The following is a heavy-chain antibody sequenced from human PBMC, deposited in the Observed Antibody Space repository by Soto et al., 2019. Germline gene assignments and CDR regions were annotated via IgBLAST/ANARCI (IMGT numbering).Heavy chain of an antibody. Sequence: GSLRLSCGTSGFTFANFGMGWVRQAPGKGLEYVARIGGSGRNTYYADSVKGRFTISRDNSRNTLFLQMNSLRAEDTAIYYCAKDGLSDSPSAIDYWGQGTLVTVSS. J-gene: IGHJ4*02. CDR3: AKDGLSDSPSAIDY. CDR2: IGGSGRNT. D-gene: IGHD6-13*01. V-gene: IGHV3-23*01. CDR1: GFTFANFG.